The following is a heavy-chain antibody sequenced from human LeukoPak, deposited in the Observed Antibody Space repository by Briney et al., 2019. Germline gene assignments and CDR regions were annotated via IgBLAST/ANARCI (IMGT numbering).Heavy chain of an antibody. V-gene: IGHV4-59*08. CDR2: IYYSGST. Sequence: SETLSLTCTVSGGSISSYYWSWIRQPPGKGLEWIGYIYYSGSTNYNPSLKSRVTISVDTSKNQFSLKLSSVTAADTAVYYCARHRWYSSSWYTPNWYFDPWGRGTLVTVSS. CDR1: GGSISSYY. D-gene: IGHD6-13*01. CDR3: ARHRWYSSSWYTPNWYFDP. J-gene: IGHJ2*01.